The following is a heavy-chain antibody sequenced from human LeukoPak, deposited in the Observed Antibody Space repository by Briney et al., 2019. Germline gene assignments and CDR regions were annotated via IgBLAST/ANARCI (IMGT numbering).Heavy chain of an antibody. V-gene: IGHV3-74*01. Sequence: GGSLRLSCAASGSAFSRSWIHWVRQAPGKGLVWVSHINNDATRTTYADSVRGRFTISRDNAKNTVSLQMNSLRAEDTAVYYCASDGAYAMAVWGQGTTVTVSS. D-gene: IGHD1-26*01. CDR2: INNDATRT. J-gene: IGHJ6*02. CDR3: ASDGAYAMAV. CDR1: GSAFSRSW.